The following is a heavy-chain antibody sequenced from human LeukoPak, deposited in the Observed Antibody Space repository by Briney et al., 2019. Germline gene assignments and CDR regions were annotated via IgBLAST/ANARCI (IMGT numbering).Heavy chain of an antibody. D-gene: IGHD6-6*01. V-gene: IGHV4-38-2*02. Sequence: PSETLSLTCTVSGYSISSGYYWGWIRQAPGKGLEWIGSIYNSGSTYYNPSLKSRVTISIDTSKNQFSLNLISVTAADTAVYYCARDTHYSSSSGYYYYYMDVWGKGTTVTVSS. CDR1: GYSISSGYY. CDR2: IYNSGST. J-gene: IGHJ6*03. CDR3: ARDTHYSSSSGYYYYYMDV.